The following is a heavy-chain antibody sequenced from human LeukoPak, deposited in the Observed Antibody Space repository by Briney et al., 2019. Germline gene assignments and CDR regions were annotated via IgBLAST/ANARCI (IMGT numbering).Heavy chain of an antibody. D-gene: IGHD6-6*01. CDR3: ARDKGWVSSSSSIDY. CDR2: ISAYNGNT. J-gene: IGHJ4*02. Sequence: ASVKASCKASGYTFTNYGFSWVRQAPGQGLEWMGWISAYNGNTNHAQKLQGRVTMTTDTSTSTAYMELRSLRSDDTALYYCARDKGWVSSSSSIDYWGQGTLVTVSS. CDR1: GYTFTNYG. V-gene: IGHV1-18*01.